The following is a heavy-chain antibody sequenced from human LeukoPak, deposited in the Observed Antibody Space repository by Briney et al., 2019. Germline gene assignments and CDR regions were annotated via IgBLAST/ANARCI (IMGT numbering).Heavy chain of an antibody. Sequence: GGSLRLSRLASGFTVSTYAMSWVRQAPGKGLEWVSGISGGGGITYCADSVKGRFTISKDNSKNTLSLQMNSLRAEDTAVYYCAKGSTTGTTGGSFDPWGQGALVTVSS. J-gene: IGHJ5*02. CDR1: GFTVSTYA. CDR2: ISGGGGIT. V-gene: IGHV3-23*01. D-gene: IGHD1-1*01. CDR3: AKGSTTGTTGGSFDP.